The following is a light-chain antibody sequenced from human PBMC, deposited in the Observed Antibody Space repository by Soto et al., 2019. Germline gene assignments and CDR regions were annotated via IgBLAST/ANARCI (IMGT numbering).Light chain of an antibody. J-gene: IGLJ2*01. CDR1: SSDVGGYDY. V-gene: IGLV2-8*01. CDR3: SSYAGSNTDVV. Sequence: QSALTQPPSASGSPGQSVTISCTGTSSDVGGYDYVSWYQQHPGKAPKLMIYEVTKRASGVPDRFSGSQSGNTASLTVSGLQAEDEADYYCSSYAGSNTDVVFGGGTKLTVL. CDR2: EVT.